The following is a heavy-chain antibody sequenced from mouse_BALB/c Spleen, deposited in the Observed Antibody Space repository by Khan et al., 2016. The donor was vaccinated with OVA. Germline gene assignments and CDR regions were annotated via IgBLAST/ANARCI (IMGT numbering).Heavy chain of an antibody. J-gene: IGHJ3*01. CDR1: GFSISNYG. D-gene: IGHD1-3*01. CDR3: ARAFYNGAWFAY. Sequence: QVQLKESGPGLVAPSQTLSISCTVSGFSISNYGVHWVRQSPGKGLEWLGVIWAGGRTTHNSALMSRLSITKDNSKNKVFLQMISLTTSETAIYYCARAFYNGAWFAYWGQGTLVTVSS. CDR2: IWAGGRT. V-gene: IGHV2-9*02.